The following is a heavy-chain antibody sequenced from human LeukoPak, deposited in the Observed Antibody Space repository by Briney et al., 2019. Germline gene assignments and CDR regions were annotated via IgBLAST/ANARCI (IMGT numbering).Heavy chain of an antibody. CDR3: GGAGPVTKDHFMDV. V-gene: IGHV3-7*01. CDR2: IYLDGSRA. J-gene: IGHJ6*03. CDR1: GFTFTNYW. D-gene: IGHD2-2*01. Sequence: PGGSLRLSCAVSGFTFTNYWMSWARQSPGKGLEWVANIYLDGSRAYYVDSVKGRFTISRDNAKNSLFLQMNSLSAEDTAVYYCGGAGPVTKDHFMDVWGKGTTVTVSS.